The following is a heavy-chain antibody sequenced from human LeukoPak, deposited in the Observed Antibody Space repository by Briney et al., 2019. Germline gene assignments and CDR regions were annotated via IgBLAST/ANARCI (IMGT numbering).Heavy chain of an antibody. D-gene: IGHD6-19*01. J-gene: IGHJ3*02. CDR3: AKDTSGWYDLGSFDI. CDR2: INHNGNVN. V-gene: IGHV3-7*03. Sequence: GGSLRLSCAASGFTFSSYWMNWARQAPGKGLEWVASINHNGNVNYYVDSVKGRFTISRDNSKNTLYLQMYSLRAEDTAKYYCAKDTSGWYDLGSFDIWGHGTMVTVSS. CDR1: GFTFSSYW.